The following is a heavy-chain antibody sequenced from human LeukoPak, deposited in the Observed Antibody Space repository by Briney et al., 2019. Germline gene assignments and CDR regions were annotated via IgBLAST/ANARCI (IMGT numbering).Heavy chain of an antibody. Sequence: PGGSLRLSCAASGFTFSSYAMYWVRQAPGKGLEWVSAISPSGDTTYYADSVKGRFTISRDNSKSTLYLQMNSLRAEDTAVYYCAKDLWFGEPTFDYWGQGTLVTVSS. CDR3: AKDLWFGEPTFDY. J-gene: IGHJ4*02. V-gene: IGHV3-23*01. CDR1: GFTFSSYA. D-gene: IGHD3-10*01. CDR2: ISPSGDTT.